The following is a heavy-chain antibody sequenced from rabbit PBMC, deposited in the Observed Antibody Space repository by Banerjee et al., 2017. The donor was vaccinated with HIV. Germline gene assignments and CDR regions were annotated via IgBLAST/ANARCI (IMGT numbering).Heavy chain of an antibody. CDR2: LYVGSTGST. J-gene: IGHJ4*01. CDR3: ARGPGGVGYDL. V-gene: IGHV1S40*01. CDR1: GFSASTYY. D-gene: IGHD3-1*01. Sequence: QSLEESGGDLVKPGASLTLTCTASGFSASTYYICWVRQAPGKGLEWIACLYVGSTGSTYYASWAKGRFTISKTSSTTVTLQMTSLTAADTATYFCARGPGGVGYDLWGPGTLVTVS.